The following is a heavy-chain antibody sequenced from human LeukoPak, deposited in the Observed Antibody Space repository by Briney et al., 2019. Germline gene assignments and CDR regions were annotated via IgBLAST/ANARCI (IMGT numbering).Heavy chain of an antibody. CDR2: ISGGGGNT. CDR3: AKDRGIVVVPEMDV. Sequence: GGSLRLSCAASKFAFSSYAMSWVRQAPGKGLEWVSAISGGGGNTYYADSVKGRFTISRDNSKNTLYLQMNSLRAEDTAVYYCAKDRGIVVVPEMDVWGQGTTVTVSS. D-gene: IGHD2-2*01. CDR1: KFAFSSYA. V-gene: IGHV3-23*01. J-gene: IGHJ6*02.